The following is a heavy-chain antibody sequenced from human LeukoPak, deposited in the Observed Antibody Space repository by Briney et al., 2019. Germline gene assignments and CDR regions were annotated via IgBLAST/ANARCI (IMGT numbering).Heavy chain of an antibody. CDR1: GGSISSSSYY. CDR3: ARHGGYSYGPGLGDY. CDR2: IYYSGST. Sequence: PSETLSLTCTVSGGSISSSSYYWGWIRQTPGKGLEWIGSIYYSGSTYYNPSLKSRVTISVDTFKNQFSLKLSSVTTADTAIYSCARHGGYSYGPGLGDYWGQGTLVTVSS. V-gene: IGHV4-39*01. D-gene: IGHD5-18*01. J-gene: IGHJ4*02.